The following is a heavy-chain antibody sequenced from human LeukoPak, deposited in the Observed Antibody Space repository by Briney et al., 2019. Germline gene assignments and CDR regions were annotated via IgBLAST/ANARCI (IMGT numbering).Heavy chain of an antibody. Sequence: PGGSLRLSCAASGFTFRSYSMDWVRQAPGKGLEWVSSITGSSNYIYYADSLKGRITISRDNAKNSLFLQMNSLRAEDTAVHYCARGIGAAGQYYFDSWGQGTLVTVSS. V-gene: IGHV3-21*01. J-gene: IGHJ4*02. CDR1: GFTFRSYS. D-gene: IGHD6-13*01. CDR3: ARGIGAAGQYYFDS. CDR2: ITGSSNYI.